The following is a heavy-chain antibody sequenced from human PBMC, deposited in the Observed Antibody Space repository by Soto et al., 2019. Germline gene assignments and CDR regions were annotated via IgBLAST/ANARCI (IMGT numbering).Heavy chain of an antibody. CDR2: ISGSGGST. J-gene: IGHJ4*02. D-gene: IGHD1-26*01. CDR3: GADWERSARAGYFDY. Sequence: GGSLRLSCAASGFTFSSYAMSWVRQAPGKGLEWVSAISGSGGSTYYADSVKGRFTISRDNSKNTLYLQMNSLRAEDTAVYYCGADWERSARAGYFDYWGQGTLVTVSS. V-gene: IGHV3-23*01. CDR1: GFTFSSYA.